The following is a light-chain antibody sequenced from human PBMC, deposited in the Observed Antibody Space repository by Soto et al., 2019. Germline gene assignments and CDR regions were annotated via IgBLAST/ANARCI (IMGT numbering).Light chain of an antibody. CDR2: AAS. V-gene: IGKV1-39*01. Sequence: DIQMTQSPSSLSASVGDRVTITCRASQSISNYINWYQQKPGRAPKLLIYAASTLQAGVPSRFSGGGSGTDFTLTISSLQPEDFATYFCQQSYSTLFTFGPGTKVDI. CDR1: QSISNY. J-gene: IGKJ3*01. CDR3: QQSYSTLFT.